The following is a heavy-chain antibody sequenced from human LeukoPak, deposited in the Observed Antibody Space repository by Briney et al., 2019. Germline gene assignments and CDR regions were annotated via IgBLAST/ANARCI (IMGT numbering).Heavy chain of an antibody. Sequence: PGGSLRLSCATSAFTFRSDWMTWVRQAPGKGLEWVANINHDGSKTHYVDSVKGRFTISRDNTENSLFLQLNSLRAEDTAVYYCARGVEPLAANTLAYWGQGTLVTVSS. J-gene: IGHJ4*02. V-gene: IGHV3-7*03. CDR2: INHDGSKT. CDR3: ARGVEPLAANTLAY. D-gene: IGHD1-14*01. CDR1: AFTFRSDW.